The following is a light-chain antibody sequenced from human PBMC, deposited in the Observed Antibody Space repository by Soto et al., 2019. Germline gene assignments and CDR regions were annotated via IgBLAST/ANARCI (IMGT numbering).Light chain of an antibody. CDR1: SSDVGAYDR. CDR2: FVN. CDR3: YSGAGGFSWV. Sequence: QSALTQPRSVSGSPGQSVAISCTGTSSDVGAYDRVSWYQHHPGKAPKLLIYFVNQRPSGVPARFSGSKSGNTASLTISGLQADDEADYYCYSGAGGFSWVFGGGTKLTVL. J-gene: IGLJ3*02. V-gene: IGLV2-11*01.